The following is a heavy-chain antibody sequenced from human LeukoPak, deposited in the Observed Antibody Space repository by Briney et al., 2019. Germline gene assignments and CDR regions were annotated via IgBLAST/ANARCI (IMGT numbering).Heavy chain of an antibody. V-gene: IGHV3-11*01. CDR2: ISSSGSTI. Sequence: PGGSLRLSCAASGFTFSDYYTSWIRQAPGKGLEWVSYISSSGSTIYYADSVKGRFTISRDNAKNSLYLQMNSLRAEDTAVYYCARETGSYYYYYMDVWGKGTTVTISS. CDR3: ARETGSYYYYYMDV. J-gene: IGHJ6*03. CDR1: GFTFSDYY.